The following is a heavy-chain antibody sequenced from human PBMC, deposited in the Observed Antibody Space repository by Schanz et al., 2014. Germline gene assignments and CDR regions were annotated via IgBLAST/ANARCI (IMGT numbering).Heavy chain of an antibody. CDR1: GFSFSDYY. J-gene: IGHJ6*03. CDR3: AKGPYYYYYMDV. V-gene: IGHV3-11*06. Sequence: AQLVQSGGGLVQPGGSLRLSCAASGFSFSDYYMSWIRQAPGKGLEWISFINTGSNYINYADSVKGRFTISGDSSKYTVYLQMNSLRADDTAVYYCAKGPYYYYYMDVWGNGTTVTVSS. CDR2: INTGSNYI.